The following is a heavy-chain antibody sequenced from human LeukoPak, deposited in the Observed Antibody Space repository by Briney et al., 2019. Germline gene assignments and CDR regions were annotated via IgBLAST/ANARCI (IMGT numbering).Heavy chain of an antibody. CDR3: ASEANYYDSSGYYPPSYYFDY. J-gene: IGHJ4*02. D-gene: IGHD3-22*01. Sequence: SETLSLTCTVSGGSISSGSYYWSWIRQPAGKGLEWIGRIYTSGSTNYNPSLKSRVTISVDTSKNQFSLKLGSVTAADTAVYYCASEANYYDSSGYYPPSYYFDYWGQGTLVTVSS. V-gene: IGHV4-61*02. CDR2: IYTSGST. CDR1: GGSISSGSYY.